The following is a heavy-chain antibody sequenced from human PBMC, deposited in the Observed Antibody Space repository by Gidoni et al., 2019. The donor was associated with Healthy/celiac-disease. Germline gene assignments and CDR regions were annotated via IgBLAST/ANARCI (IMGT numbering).Heavy chain of an antibody. Sequence: EVQLLESGGGLVQPGGSLRLSCAASGFTFSSYAMSWVRQAPGKGLEWVSAIIGSGGSKYYADSVKGRFTISRDNSKNTLYLQMNSLRAEDTAVYYCAKDLEIRGDYVWGSYRYDYYYYGMDVWGQGTTVTVSS. CDR1: GFTFSSYA. CDR3: AKDLEIRGDYVWGSYRYDYYYYGMDV. V-gene: IGHV3-23*01. CDR2: IIGSGGSK. D-gene: IGHD3-16*02. J-gene: IGHJ6*02.